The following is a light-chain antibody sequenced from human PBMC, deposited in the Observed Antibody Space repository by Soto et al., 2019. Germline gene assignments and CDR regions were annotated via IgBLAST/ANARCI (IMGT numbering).Light chain of an antibody. CDR3: QQYNNWPPIT. J-gene: IGKJ5*01. Sequence: EIVMTQSPATLSVSPGERATLSCRASQSVGSNLAWYQQTPGQAPRLLIYGASTRATGIPDRFSGSGSGTEFTLTISGLQSEDFAVYYCQQYNNWPPITFGQGTRLEIK. CDR2: GAS. CDR1: QSVGSN. V-gene: IGKV3-15*01.